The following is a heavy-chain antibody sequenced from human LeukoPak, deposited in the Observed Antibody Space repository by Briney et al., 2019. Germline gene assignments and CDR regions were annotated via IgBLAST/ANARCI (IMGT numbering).Heavy chain of an antibody. J-gene: IGHJ4*02. D-gene: IGHD5-18*01. V-gene: IGHV3-21*01. CDR3: ARGLRDSSPLFDY. CDR2: ITSTSTYI. Sequence: GGSLRLSCSASGFTFNIYSLNWVRQAPGKGLEWVSSITSTSTYIYYADSVKGRFTISRDNAKNSLYLQMNSLRAEDTAVYYCARGLRDSSPLFDYWGQGTLVTVSS. CDR1: GFTFNIYS.